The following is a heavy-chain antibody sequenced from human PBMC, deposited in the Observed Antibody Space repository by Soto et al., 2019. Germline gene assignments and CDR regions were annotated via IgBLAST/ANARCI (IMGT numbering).Heavy chain of an antibody. CDR2: IIPIFGTA. Sequence: SVKVSCKASGGTFSSYAISWVRQAPGQGLEWMGGIIPIFGTANYAQKFQGRVTITADKSTSTAYMELSSLRSEDTAVYSCASPRVGIVVVPAADLGYYYGMDVWGQGTTVTVSS. CDR1: GGTFSSYA. J-gene: IGHJ6*02. V-gene: IGHV1-69*06. D-gene: IGHD2-2*01. CDR3: ASPRVGIVVVPAADLGYYYGMDV.